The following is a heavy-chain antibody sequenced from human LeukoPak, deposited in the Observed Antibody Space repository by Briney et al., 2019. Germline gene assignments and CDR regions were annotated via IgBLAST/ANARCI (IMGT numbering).Heavy chain of an antibody. J-gene: IGHJ4*02. CDR2: ISSGGVYD. D-gene: IGHD3-10*01. CDR3: ARDSTYYYDSGSSGPHYFDN. Sequence: PGRSLRLSCAASGFTFSSYAMHWVRQAPGKGLEWVSIISSGGVYDYYADSVKGRFTISRDNSKNTLYLQLNSLTIEDTAVYYCARDSTYYYDSGSSGPHYFDNWGQGTLVTVSS. CDR1: GFTFSSYA. V-gene: IGHV3-30*01.